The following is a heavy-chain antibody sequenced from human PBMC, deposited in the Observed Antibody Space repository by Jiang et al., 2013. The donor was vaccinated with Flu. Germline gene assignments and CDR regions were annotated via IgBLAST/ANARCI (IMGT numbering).Heavy chain of an antibody. V-gene: IGHV1-24*01. CDR3: ATGGVWVGGSWSDY. J-gene: IGHJ4*02. CDR1: GYTLTELS. Sequence: SVKVSCKVSGYTLTELSMHWVRQAPGKGLEWMGGFDPEDGETIYAQKFQGRVTMTEDTSTDAAYMELSSLRSEDTAVYYCATGGVWVGGSWSDYWGQGTLVTVSS. D-gene: IGHD6-13*01. CDR2: FDPEDGET.